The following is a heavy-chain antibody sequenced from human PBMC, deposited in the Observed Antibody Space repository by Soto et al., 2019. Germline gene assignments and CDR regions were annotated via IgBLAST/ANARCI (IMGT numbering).Heavy chain of an antibody. CDR3: TRDFDFSRYYESSGSFFDF. CDR2: ISYDSTKT. CDR1: GFTFNGYP. J-gene: IGHJ4*02. D-gene: IGHD3-22*01. V-gene: IGHV3-30-3*01. Sequence: QVQLVESGGGVVQPGRSLRLSCVVSGFTFNGYPLHWVRQAPGKGLDWVALISYDSTKTYYADSVKGRFTISRDPSNNTLYLQMNSLRSEDTAVYYCTRDFDFSRYYESSGSFFDFWGPGTLVTVSS.